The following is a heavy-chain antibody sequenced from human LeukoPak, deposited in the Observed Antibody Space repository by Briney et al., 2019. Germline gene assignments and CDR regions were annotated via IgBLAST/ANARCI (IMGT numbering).Heavy chain of an antibody. CDR1: GGSISSGDYY. J-gene: IGHJ6*02. V-gene: IGHV4-30-4*01. CDR3: ASSLGYSGYDLGPYYYYGMDV. D-gene: IGHD5-12*01. Sequence: SETLSLTCTVSGGSISSGDYYWSWIRQPPGKGLEWIGYIYYSGSTYYNPSLKSPVTISVDTSKNQFSLKLSSVTAADTAVYYCASSLGYSGYDLGPYYYYGMDVWGQGTTVTVSS. CDR2: IYYSGST.